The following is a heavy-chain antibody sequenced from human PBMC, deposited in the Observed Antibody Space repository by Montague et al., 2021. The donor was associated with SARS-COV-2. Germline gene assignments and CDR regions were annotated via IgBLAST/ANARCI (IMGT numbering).Heavy chain of an antibody. V-gene: IGHV3-48*03. CDR1: GFTFSCFA. J-gene: IGHJ4*02. Sequence: SLRLSCAASGFTFSCFAMNWVRQAPGKGLEWISYISGAGTTIYYADSVKGRFTISRDNAKNSLYLQMNSLRAEDTAVYYCAGDAVVTDGTSDYWGQGTLVTVSS. D-gene: IGHD2-8*02. CDR2: ISGAGTTI. CDR3: AGDAVVTDGTSDY.